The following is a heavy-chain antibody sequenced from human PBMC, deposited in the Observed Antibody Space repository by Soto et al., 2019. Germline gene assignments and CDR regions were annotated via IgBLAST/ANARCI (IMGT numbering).Heavy chain of an antibody. CDR1: GGSISSYY. CDR2: IYYSGST. V-gene: IGHV4-59*01. Sequence: SETLSLTCTVSGGSISSYYWSWIRQPPGKGLEWIGYIYYSGSTNYNPSLKSRVTISVDTSKNQFSLKLSSVTAADTAVYYCARSMVVVVPAAWDWFDPWGQGTLVTVSS. CDR3: ARSMVVVVPAAWDWFDP. J-gene: IGHJ5*02. D-gene: IGHD2-2*01.